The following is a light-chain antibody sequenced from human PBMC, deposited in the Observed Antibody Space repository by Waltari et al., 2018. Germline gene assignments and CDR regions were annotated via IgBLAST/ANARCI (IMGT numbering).Light chain of an antibody. CDR3: RSYTSSATWV. Sequence: QSALTQPASVSGSPGQSITISCTGTSSDVGGYNYVSWYQHHPGKAPKLIIYEVSKWPSGASNRVSGSKSGNTASLTIPGLQAEDEADYYCRSYTSSATWVFGGGTKLTVL. CDR1: SSDVGGYNY. CDR2: EVS. J-gene: IGLJ3*02. V-gene: IGLV2-14*01.